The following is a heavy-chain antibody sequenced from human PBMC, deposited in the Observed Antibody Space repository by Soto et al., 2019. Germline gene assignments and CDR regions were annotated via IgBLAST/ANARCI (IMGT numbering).Heavy chain of an antibody. CDR2: IYYSGST. CDR3: ARSGGGPSRYNWFDP. D-gene: IGHD3-10*01. CDR1: GGSISSYY. J-gene: IGHJ5*02. Sequence: SETLSLTCTVSGGSISSYYWSWIRQPPGKGLEWIGYIYYSGSTNYNPSLKSRVTISVDTSKNQFSLKLSSVTAADTAVYYCARSGGGPSRYNWFDPWGQGTLVTVSS. V-gene: IGHV4-59*01.